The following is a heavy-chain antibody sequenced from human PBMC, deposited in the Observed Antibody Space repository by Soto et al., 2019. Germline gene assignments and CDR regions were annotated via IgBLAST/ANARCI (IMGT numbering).Heavy chain of an antibody. CDR2: IYYSGST. D-gene: IGHD5-12*01. CDR1: GGSISSSSYY. Sequence: QLQLQDSGPGLVNPSETLSLTCTVSGGSISSSSYYWGWIRQPPGKGLEWIGSIYYSGSTYYNPSLKSRVTISVDTSKNQFSLKLSSVTAADTAVYYCASVRRGGYDSLRYYYGMDVWGQGTTVTVSS. J-gene: IGHJ6*02. CDR3: ASVRRGGYDSLRYYYGMDV. V-gene: IGHV4-39*01.